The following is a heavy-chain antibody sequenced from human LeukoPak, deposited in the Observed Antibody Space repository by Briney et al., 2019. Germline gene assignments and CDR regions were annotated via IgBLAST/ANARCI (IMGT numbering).Heavy chain of an antibody. CDR2: INYSGST. CDR3: ARAKAAGSYDF. D-gene: IGHD6-13*01. V-gene: IGHV4-59*01. Sequence: SETLSLTCNVSGGAISNYYWSWIRQPPGKGLEWIGYINYSGSTNYNPSLKSRATTSLDRAKNQISLTLTSVSAADTAVYFCARAKAAGSYDFWGQGTLVTVSS. CDR1: GGAISNYY. J-gene: IGHJ4*02.